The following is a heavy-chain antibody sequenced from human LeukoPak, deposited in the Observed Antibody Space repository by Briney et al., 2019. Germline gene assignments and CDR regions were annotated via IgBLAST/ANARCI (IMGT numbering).Heavy chain of an antibody. D-gene: IGHD1-26*01. J-gene: IGHJ4*02. CDR2: ISYSGST. CDR1: GGSISRYY. CDR3: ARHSGSYYDNYDY. V-gene: IGHV4-59*08. Sequence: SETLSLTCTVSGGSISRYYWSWIRQPPGKGLEWIGYISYSGSTNYNPSLKSRVTISVDTSKSQSSLKLNSVTATDTAVYYCARHSGSYYDNYDYWGQGTLVTVSS.